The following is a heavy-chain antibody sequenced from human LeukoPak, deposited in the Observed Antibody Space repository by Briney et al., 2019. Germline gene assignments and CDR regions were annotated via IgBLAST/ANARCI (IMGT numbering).Heavy chain of an antibody. CDR1: GGSISDYY. D-gene: IGHD3-10*01. Sequence: SETLPLTCTVSGGSISDYYWSWIRQPPGKALEWIGYIYYSGNSNHNPSLQSRVTISVDTSKNQFSLKLSSVTTADTAVYYCATGGSGNFHDYWGQGTLVTVSS. J-gene: IGHJ4*02. CDR2: IYYSGNS. CDR3: ATGGSGNFHDY. V-gene: IGHV4-59*01.